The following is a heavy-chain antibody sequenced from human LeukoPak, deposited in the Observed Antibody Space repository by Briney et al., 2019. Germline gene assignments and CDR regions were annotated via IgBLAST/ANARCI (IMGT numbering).Heavy chain of an antibody. CDR3: ARDADVDTAMVHYFDY. D-gene: IGHD5-18*01. CDR1: GFTFSSYS. Sequence: PGGSLRLSCAASGFTFSSYSMNWVRQAPGKGLEWVSSISSSSSYIYYADSVKGRFTISRDNAKNSLYLQMNSPRAEDTAVYYCARDADVDTAMVHYFDYWGQGTLVTVSS. V-gene: IGHV3-21*01. CDR2: ISSSSSYI. J-gene: IGHJ4*02.